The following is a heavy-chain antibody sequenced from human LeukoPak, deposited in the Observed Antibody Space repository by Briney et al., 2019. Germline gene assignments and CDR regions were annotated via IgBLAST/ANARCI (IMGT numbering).Heavy chain of an antibody. J-gene: IGHJ5*02. CDR1: GYTFTDYY. CDR3: ARGVAAAASNWFDP. V-gene: IGHV1-2*02. Sequence: ASVKVSCKASGYTFTDYYIHWVRQAPGQGLEWMGWINPNSGGTNYAQKFQGRVTMTRDTSISTAYMELSRLRSDDTAVYYCARGVAAAASNWFDPWGQGTLVTVSS. D-gene: IGHD6-13*01. CDR2: INPNSGGT.